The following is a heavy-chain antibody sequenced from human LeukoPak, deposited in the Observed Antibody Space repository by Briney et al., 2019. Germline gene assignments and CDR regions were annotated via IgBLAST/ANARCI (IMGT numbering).Heavy chain of an antibody. D-gene: IGHD5-24*01. CDR1: GYTFTGYY. CDR2: INPNSGGT. V-gene: IGHV1-2*06. J-gene: IGHJ4*02. CDR3: ARDPRWLRYGGYFDY. Sequence: ASVKVSCKASGYTFTGYYMHRVRQAPGQGLEWMGRINPNSGGTNYAQKFQGRVTMTRDTSISTAYMELSRLRSDDTAVYYCARDPRWLRYGGYFDYWGQGTLVTVSS.